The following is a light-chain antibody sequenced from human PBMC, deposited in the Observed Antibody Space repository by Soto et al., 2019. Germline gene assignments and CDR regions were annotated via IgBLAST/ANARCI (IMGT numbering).Light chain of an antibody. Sequence: MVLTQSQCTMSVYPGERVTLSCRARQSVSSNFLAWHQQKPDQAYSLLIYGASSSAGGIPYRFRGSGSGTYFTLTIFILEPEDCSVYYCQQYGSAPFTFGPGTTLDVK. CDR2: GAS. V-gene: IGKV3-20*01. CDR3: QQYGSAPFT. CDR1: QSVSSNF. J-gene: IGKJ3*01.